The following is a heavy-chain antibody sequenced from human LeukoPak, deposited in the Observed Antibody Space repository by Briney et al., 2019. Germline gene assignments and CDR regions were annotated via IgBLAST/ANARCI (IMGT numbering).Heavy chain of an antibody. V-gene: IGHV1-58*02. CDR1: GFSFTGSV. CDR3: ARRRLTTYRAFDI. J-gene: IGHJ3*02. Sequence: GASVKVSCKASGFSFTGSVIQWVRQARGQRLEWIGWIVVGSGNTNYAQKFQERVTITRDRSTSTAYMELSSLRSEDTALYYCARRRLTTYRAFDIWGQGTMVTVSS. CDR2: IVVGSGNT. D-gene: IGHD1/OR15-1a*01.